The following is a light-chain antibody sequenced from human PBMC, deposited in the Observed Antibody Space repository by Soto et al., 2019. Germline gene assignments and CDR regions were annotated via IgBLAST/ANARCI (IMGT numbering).Light chain of an antibody. CDR2: AAS. J-gene: IGKJ2*01. CDR3: QHYNNWPPEYT. Sequence: EIVMTQSPATLSVSPGGRVTLSCRASQSVGNDLAWYQQKPGQAPRLLIYAASARATGIPARFSGSGSGTEFTLTISSLQSEDFALYYCQHYNNWPPEYTFGQGTKLEIK. V-gene: IGKV3-15*01. CDR1: QSVGND.